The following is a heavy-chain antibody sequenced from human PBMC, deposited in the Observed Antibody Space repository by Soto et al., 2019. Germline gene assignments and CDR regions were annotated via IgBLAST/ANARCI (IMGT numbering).Heavy chain of an antibody. V-gene: IGHV1-18*01. J-gene: IGHJ4*02. CDR2: ISAYNGNT. CDR3: ARDDADIVVVPAAPDY. CDR1: GGTFRSYA. D-gene: IGHD2-2*01. Sequence: ASVKVSCKASGGTFRSYAISWVRQAPGQGLEWMGWISAYNGNTNYAQKLQGRVTMTTDTSTSTAYMELRSLRSDDTAVYYCARDDADIVVVPAAPDYWGQGTLVTVSS.